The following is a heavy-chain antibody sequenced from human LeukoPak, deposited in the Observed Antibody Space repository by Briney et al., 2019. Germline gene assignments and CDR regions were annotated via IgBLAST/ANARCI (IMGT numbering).Heavy chain of an antibody. J-gene: IGHJ4*02. CDR2: IHTSGSP. CDR1: GDSISGRY. V-gene: IGHV4-4*07. CDR3: ARYRLDGDILGFDW. D-gene: IGHD2-21*01. Sequence: PSETLSLTCNVSGDSISGRYWSWIRHPAGKSLEWIGRIHTSGSPIYNPSLSSRVTMSVDTSKGQFSLTMNSLTAADTAIYYCARYRLDGDILGFDWWGQGTLVTVSS.